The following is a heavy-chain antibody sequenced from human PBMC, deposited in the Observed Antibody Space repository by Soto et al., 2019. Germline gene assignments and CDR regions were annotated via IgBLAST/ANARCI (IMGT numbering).Heavy chain of an antibody. Sequence: TSETLSLTCTVSGGSVSSGSYYWSWIRQPPGKGLEWIGYIYYSGSTNYNPSPKSRLTISLDTSKNQFSLKLDSVTAADTAVYYCARMFLAPIRGSDYWGQGTLVTVSS. CDR3: ARMFLAPIRGSDY. J-gene: IGHJ4*02. CDR2: IYYSGST. D-gene: IGHD3-10*01. V-gene: IGHV4-61*01. CDR1: GGSVSSGSYY.